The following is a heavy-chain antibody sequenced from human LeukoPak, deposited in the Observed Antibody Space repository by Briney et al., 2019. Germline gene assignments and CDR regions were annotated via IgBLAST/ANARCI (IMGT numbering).Heavy chain of an antibody. CDR3: ARAKVVVITPPLDY. J-gene: IGHJ4*02. CDR1: GFTFDDYA. CDR2: ISWNSGSI. Sequence: PGGSLRLSCAASGFTFDDYAMHWVRQAPGKGLEWVSGISWNSGSIGYADSVKGRFTISRDNAKNSLYLQMNSLRAEDTAVYYCARAKVVVITPPLDYWGQGTLVTVSS. V-gene: IGHV3-9*01. D-gene: IGHD3-22*01.